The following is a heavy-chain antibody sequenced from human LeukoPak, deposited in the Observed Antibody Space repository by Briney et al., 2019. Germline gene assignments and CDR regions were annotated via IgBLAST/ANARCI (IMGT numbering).Heavy chain of an antibody. CDR2: INPNSGGT. CDR1: GYTFTGYY. CDR3: ARDKADGPYWFDP. J-gene: IGHJ5*02. Sequence: ASVKVSCKAFGYTFTGYYMHWVRQAPGQGLEWMGWINPNSGGTNYAQKFQGRVTMTRDTSISTAYMELSRLRSDDTAVYYCARDKADGPYWFDPWGQGTLVTVSS. V-gene: IGHV1-2*02.